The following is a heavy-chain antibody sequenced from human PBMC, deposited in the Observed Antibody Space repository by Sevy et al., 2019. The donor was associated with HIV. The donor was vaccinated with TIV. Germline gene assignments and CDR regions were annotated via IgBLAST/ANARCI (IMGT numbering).Heavy chain of an antibody. CDR2: ISWNSGSI. V-gene: IGHV3-9*01. D-gene: IGHD2-2*01. CDR1: GFTFDDYA. CDR3: AKSSQAAIVVVPAAIDY. Sequence: SLRLSCAASGFTFDDYAMHWVWQAPGKGLEWVSGISWNSGSIGYADSVKGRFTISRDNAKNSLYLQMNSLRAEDTALYYCAKSSQAAIVVVPAAIDYWGQGTLVTVSS. J-gene: IGHJ4*02.